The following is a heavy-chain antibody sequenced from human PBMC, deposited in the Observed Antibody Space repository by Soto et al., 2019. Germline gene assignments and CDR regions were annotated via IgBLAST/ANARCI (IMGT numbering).Heavy chain of an antibody. CDR2: IYSGGST. Sequence: DVQLVETGGGLIQPGGSLRLSCEASGFSVSIDYMNWVRQDPVKGLEWISVIYSGGSTYYAGSLRGRFTISRGNSENTLFLQMDSLRVEDTAVYSCARARKWNGLDIWGHGTMVTVSA. D-gene: IGHD1-1*01. V-gene: IGHV3-53*02. CDR1: GFSVSIDY. CDR3: ARARKWNGLDI. J-gene: IGHJ3*02.